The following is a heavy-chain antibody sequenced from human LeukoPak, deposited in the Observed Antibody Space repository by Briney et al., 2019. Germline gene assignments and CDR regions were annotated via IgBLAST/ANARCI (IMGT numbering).Heavy chain of an antibody. CDR1: GGSFSGYY. D-gene: IGHD3-10*01. J-gene: IGHJ4*02. CDR2: INHSGST. V-gene: IGHV4-34*01. Sequence: SETLSLTCAVYGGSFSGYYWSWIRQPPGKGLEWIGEINHSGSTNYNPSLKSRVTISVDTSKNQFSLKLSSVTAADTAMYYCASAGGYWGQGTLVTVSS. CDR3: ASAGGY.